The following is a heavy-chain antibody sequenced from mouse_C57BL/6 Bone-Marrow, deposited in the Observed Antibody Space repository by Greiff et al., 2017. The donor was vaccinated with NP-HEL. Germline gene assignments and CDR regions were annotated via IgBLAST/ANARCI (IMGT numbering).Heavy chain of an antibody. CDR2: ISRGSSTI. D-gene: IGHD2-4*01. CDR3: ARLPLFYYDYGYYAMDY. CDR1: GFTFSDYG. J-gene: IGHJ4*01. V-gene: IGHV5-17*01. Sequence: EVQRVESGGGLVKPGGSLKLSCAASGFTFSDYGMHWVRQAPEKGLEWVAYISRGSSTIYYADTVKGRFTISRDNAKNTLFLQMTSLRSEDTAMYYCARLPLFYYDYGYYAMDYWGQGTSVTVSS.